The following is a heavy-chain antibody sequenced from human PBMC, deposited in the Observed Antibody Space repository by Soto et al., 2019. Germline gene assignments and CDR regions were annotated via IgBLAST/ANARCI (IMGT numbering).Heavy chain of an antibody. CDR1: GVTFSSDA. CDR2: ISGSDDST. CDR3: AKRSSSSTFDY. V-gene: IGHV3-23*01. Sequence: EVQLLESGGGLVQPGESLRLSCAASGVTFSSDAMSWVRQAPGKGLEWVSGISGSDDSTYYADSVKGRFTISRDNSKNTLYLQMNSLRAEDTAVYYCAKRSSSSTFDYWGQGTLSPSPQ. J-gene: IGHJ4*02. D-gene: IGHD6-6*01.